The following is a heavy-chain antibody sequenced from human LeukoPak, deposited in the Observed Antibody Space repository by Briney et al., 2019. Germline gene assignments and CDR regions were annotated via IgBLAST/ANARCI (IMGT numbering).Heavy chain of an antibody. CDR1: GYTFTGYY. CDR2: INPNSGGT. J-gene: IGHJ3*02. D-gene: IGHD1-1*01. Sequence: ASVKVSCKASGYTFTGYYMHWVRQAPGQGLEWMGWINPNSGGTNYAQKFQGRVTMTRDTSISTAYMELSRLRSDDTAVYYYARVSKKLRGAFDIWGQGTMVTVSS. CDR3: ARVSKKLRGAFDI. V-gene: IGHV1-2*02.